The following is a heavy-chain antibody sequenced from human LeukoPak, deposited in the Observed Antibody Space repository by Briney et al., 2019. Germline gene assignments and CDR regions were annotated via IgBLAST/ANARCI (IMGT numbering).Heavy chain of an antibody. J-gene: IGHJ4*02. CDR2: IFSNGDT. V-gene: IGHV3-53*01. Sequence: GGPLRLSCTASEFTDSRNYMLWVRQAPGKGLEWVSLIFSNGDTHYADSVKGRFTISRDTSKNTVSLQMNSLRVEDTAMYYCTRDQMNYWGQGTLVTLSS. CDR1: EFTDSRNY. CDR3: TRDQMNY. D-gene: IGHD5-24*01.